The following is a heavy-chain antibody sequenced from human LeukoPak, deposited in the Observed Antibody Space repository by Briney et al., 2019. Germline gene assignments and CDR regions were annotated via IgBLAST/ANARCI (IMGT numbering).Heavy chain of an antibody. V-gene: IGHV1-8*01. CDR1: GYTFTSYD. D-gene: IGHD1-26*01. J-gene: IGHJ5*02. CDR2: IYPNSGNT. CDR3: ASGRPLVGATLANWFVP. Sequence: AAVKVSCKSSGYTFTSYDFNWVRQAPGQGVEWVGWIYPNSGNTCYSQKFQGRVNMTSNTSMSTAYMDLSSLRYEDTAVYYCASGRPLVGATLANWFVPWGQGTLVTVSS.